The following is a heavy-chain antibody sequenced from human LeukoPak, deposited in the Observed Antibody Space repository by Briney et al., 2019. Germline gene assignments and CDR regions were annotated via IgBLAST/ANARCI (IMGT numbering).Heavy chain of an antibody. J-gene: IGHJ6*02. CDR1: GFTFDDYA. V-gene: IGHV3-9*01. CDR2: ISWNGGGI. Sequence: PGRSLRLSCAASGFTFDDYAMHWVRQGPGKGLEWVSGISWNGGGIGYVDSVKSRFTISRDNAKNSLYLQMNSLRAEDTAVYYCAKDMSFDGDYGMDVWGQGTTVTVSS. CDR3: AKDMSFDGDYGMDV. D-gene: IGHD3/OR15-3a*01.